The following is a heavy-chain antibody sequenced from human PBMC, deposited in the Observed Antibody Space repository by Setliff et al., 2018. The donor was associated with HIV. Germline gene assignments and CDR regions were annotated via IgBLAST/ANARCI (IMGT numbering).Heavy chain of an antibody. V-gene: IGHV3-30*04. J-gene: IGHJ4*02. Sequence: PGGSLRLSCAASGFNFGLHGMHWVRQAPGKGLQWVAFISYDATYKYYAESVKGRFTISRDNSENTLHLQMNSLRTDDTAAYYCARDWRGWFGELFHGVALDSWGQGALVTVSS. CDR2: ISYDATYK. D-gene: IGHD3-10*01. CDR3: ARDWRGWFGELFHGVALDS. CDR1: GFNFGLHG.